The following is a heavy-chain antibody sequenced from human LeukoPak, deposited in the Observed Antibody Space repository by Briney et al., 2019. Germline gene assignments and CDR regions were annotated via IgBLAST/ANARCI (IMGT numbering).Heavy chain of an antibody. D-gene: IGHD3-3*01. V-gene: IGHV3-7*01. Sequence: GGSLRLSCEASGFTFGSHAMYWVRQAPGKGLEWVANIKYDGSQKYYVDSVKGRFAISRDNAKNSLFLQMSSLRAEDTAMYYCASGFLDDFWSGHFWGQGTLVTVSS. CDR2: IKYDGSQK. CDR3: ASGFLDDFWSGHF. J-gene: IGHJ4*02. CDR1: GFTFGSHA.